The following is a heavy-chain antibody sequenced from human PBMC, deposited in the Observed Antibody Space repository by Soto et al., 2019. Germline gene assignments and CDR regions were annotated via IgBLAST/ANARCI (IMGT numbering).Heavy chain of an antibody. D-gene: IGHD3-16*01. Sequence: QVQLQESGPGLVKPSETLSLTCTVSGCAISSYYWSWIRQTPGKGLEWIGYIDYSGSTNYNPSPTSRATISVDTSKSRCSLKLISVTAGDPAVDYCARQSSGGGYYDMDVRGQGTTVTVSS. CDR3: ARQSSGGGYYDMDV. J-gene: IGHJ6*02. V-gene: IGHV4-59*08. CDR1: GCAISSYY. CDR2: IDYSGST.